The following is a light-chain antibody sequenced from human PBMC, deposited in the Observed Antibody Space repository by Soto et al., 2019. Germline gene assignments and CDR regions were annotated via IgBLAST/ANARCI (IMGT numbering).Light chain of an antibody. CDR2: GTS. V-gene: IGKV3-20*01. CDR3: LQANRVPLS. Sequence: EVVLTQSPGTLSLSRGERATLSCRASERIYSAYLGWYQQKPGQAPRLLIYGTSSRATGIPDRFSGSGSGTDFTLTISSLQPEDFAIYYCLQANRVPLSFGQGTRLEIK. J-gene: IGKJ5*01. CDR1: ERIYSAY.